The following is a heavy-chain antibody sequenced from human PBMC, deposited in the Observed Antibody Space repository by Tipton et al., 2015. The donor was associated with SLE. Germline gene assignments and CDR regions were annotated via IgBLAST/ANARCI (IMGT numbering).Heavy chain of an antibody. V-gene: IGHV4-39*07. CDR1: GAFVSSSTYY. J-gene: IGHJ6*03. D-gene: IGHD2-2*03. Sequence: TLSLTCTVSGAFVSSSTYYGAWIRQPPGKGLEWVGSVSYDGRGYYNPSLKSRVTISVDTSKNQCSLHLTSVTAADTGVYYCARGVAIYWITYYDYYMDVWGKGTTVTVSS. CDR2: VSYDGRG. CDR3: ARGVAIYWITYYDYYMDV.